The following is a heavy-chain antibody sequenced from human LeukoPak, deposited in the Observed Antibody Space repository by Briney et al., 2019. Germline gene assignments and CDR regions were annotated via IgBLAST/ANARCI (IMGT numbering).Heavy chain of an antibody. CDR3: ASGPPFLKYFEY. V-gene: IGHV3-48*01. CDR1: GFTFSSLS. Sequence: GGSLRLSCTASGFTFSSLSMNWVRQAPGKGLEWVSYISGTSSHIYYADSVKGRFTISRDDSNNALYLQMHSLGAEDTALYYCASGPPFLKYFEYWGQGTLVTVSS. CDR2: ISGTSSHI. J-gene: IGHJ4*02. D-gene: IGHD3-3*01.